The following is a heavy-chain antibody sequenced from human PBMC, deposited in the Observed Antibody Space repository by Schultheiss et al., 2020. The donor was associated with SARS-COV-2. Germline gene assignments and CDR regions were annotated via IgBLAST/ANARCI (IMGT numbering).Heavy chain of an antibody. CDR2: IYYSGST. V-gene: IGHV4-59*12. CDR3: GREGVKQFLYYYYYMDV. Sequence: SETLSLTCAVYGGSFSGYYWSWIRQPPGKGLEWIGYIYYSGSTNYNPSLKSRVTISVDTSKNQFSLQLNSVTPEDTAVYYCGREGVKQFLYYYYYMDVWGKGTTVTVSS. CDR1: GGSFSGYY. D-gene: IGHD6-19*01. J-gene: IGHJ6*03.